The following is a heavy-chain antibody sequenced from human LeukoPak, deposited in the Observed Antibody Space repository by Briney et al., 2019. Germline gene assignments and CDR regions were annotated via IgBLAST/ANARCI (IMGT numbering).Heavy chain of an antibody. D-gene: IGHD4-17*01. CDR3: ARGGYDYGEYNWFDP. J-gene: IGHJ5*02. V-gene: IGHV3-21*01. CDR1: GLTFSSYS. CDR2: ISSSSSYI. Sequence: GGSLRLSCAASGLTFSSYSMNWVRQAPGKGLEWVSSISSSSSYIYYADSVKGRFTIARDNAKNSLYLQMNSLRAEDTAVYYCARGGYDYGEYNWFDPWGQGTLVTVSS.